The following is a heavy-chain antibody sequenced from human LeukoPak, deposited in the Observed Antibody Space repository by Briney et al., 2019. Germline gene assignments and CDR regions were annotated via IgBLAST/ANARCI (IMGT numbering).Heavy chain of an antibody. CDR2: IIPIFGTA. Sequence: GASVKVSCTASGGTFSSYAISWVRQAPGQGLEWMGGIIPIFGTANYAQKFQGRVTITADESTSTAYMELSSLRSEDTAVYYCARARRITIFGADDYWGQETLVTVSS. V-gene: IGHV1-69*13. D-gene: IGHD3-3*01. J-gene: IGHJ4*02. CDR1: GGTFSSYA. CDR3: ARARRITIFGADDY.